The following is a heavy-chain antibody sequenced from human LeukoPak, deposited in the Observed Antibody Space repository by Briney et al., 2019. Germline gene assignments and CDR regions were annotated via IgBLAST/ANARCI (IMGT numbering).Heavy chain of an antibody. V-gene: IGHV3-30*18. CDR1: GFTFSSYG. J-gene: IGHJ6*02. Sequence: PGRSLRLSCAASGFTFSSYGMHWVRQAPGKGLEWVAVISYDGSNKYYADSVKGRFTISRDNSKNTLYLQMNSLRAEDTAVYYCAKDGPAPTATTTNYYYYYGMDVWGQGTTVTVSS. D-gene: IGHD4-11*01. CDR2: ISYDGSNK. CDR3: AKDGPAPTATTTNYYYYYGMDV.